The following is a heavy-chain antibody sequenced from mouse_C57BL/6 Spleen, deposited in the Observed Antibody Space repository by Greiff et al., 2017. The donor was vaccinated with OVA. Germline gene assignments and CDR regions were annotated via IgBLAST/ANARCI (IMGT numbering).Heavy chain of an antibody. V-gene: IGHV3-6*01. J-gene: IGHJ2*01. Sequence: EVQRVESGPGLVKPSQSLSLTCSVTGYSITSGYYWNWIRQFPGNKLEWMGYISYDGSNNYNPSLKNRISITRDTSKNQFFLKLNSVTTEDTATYYCAREDYGSSPDYWGQGTTLTVSS. CDR1: GYSITSGYY. CDR3: AREDYGSSPDY. CDR2: ISYDGSN. D-gene: IGHD1-1*01.